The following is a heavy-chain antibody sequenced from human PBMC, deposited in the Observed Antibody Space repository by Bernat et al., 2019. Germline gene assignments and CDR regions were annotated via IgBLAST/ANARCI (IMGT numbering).Heavy chain of an antibody. CDR2: IWYDGSNK. J-gene: IGHJ4*02. CDR1: GFTFSSYG. D-gene: IGHD5-18*01. CDR3: AKCEGYSYGSHFDY. V-gene: IGHV3-33*06. Sequence: QVQLVESGGVVVQPGRSLRLSCAASGFTFSSYGMHWVRQAPGKGLEWVAVIWYDGSNKYYADSVKGRFTISRDNSKNTLYLQMNSLRAEDTAVYYCAKCEGYSYGSHFDYWGQGTLVTVSS.